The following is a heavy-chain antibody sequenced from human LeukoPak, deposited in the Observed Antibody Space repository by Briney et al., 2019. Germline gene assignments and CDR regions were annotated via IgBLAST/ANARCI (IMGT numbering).Heavy chain of an antibody. D-gene: IGHD5-18*01. CDR1: GFTLSSYW. CDR3: ARWIQLWLQPYYFDY. CDR2: IKQDGSEK. V-gene: IGHV3-7*01. J-gene: IGHJ4*02. Sequence: GGSLRLSCAASGFTLSSYWMSWVRQAPGKGLEWVANIKQDGSEKYYVDSVKGRFTISRDNAKNSLYLQMNSLRAEDTAVYYCARWIQLWLQPYYFDYWGQGTLVTVSS.